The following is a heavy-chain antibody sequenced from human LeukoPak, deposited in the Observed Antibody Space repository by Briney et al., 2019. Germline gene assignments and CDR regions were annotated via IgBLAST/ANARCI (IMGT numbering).Heavy chain of an antibody. Sequence: SETLSLTCTVSGGSISSGGYYWSWIRQHPGKGLEWIGYIYYSGSTYYNPSLMSRVTISVDTSKNQFSLKLSSVTAADTAVYYCARVGPRYCSSTSCYNTGHAFDIWGQGTMVTVSS. CDR2: IYYSGST. D-gene: IGHD2-2*02. CDR3: ARVGPRYCSSTSCYNTGHAFDI. V-gene: IGHV4-31*03. CDR1: GGSISSGGYY. J-gene: IGHJ3*02.